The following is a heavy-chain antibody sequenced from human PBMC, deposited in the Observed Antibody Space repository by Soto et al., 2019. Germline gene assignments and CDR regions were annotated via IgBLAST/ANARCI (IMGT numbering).Heavy chain of an antibody. D-gene: IGHD2-21*02. CDR2: ISYDGSNK. CDR1: GFTFSSYA. Sequence: QVQLVESGGGVVQPGRSLRLSCAASGFTFSSYAMHWVRQAPGKGLEWVAVISYDGSNKYYADSVKGRFTISRDNSKNTLYLKMNSLRAEDTAVYYCARDSDSWPFDIWGQGTIVTVSS. J-gene: IGHJ3*02. V-gene: IGHV3-30-3*01. CDR3: ARDSDSWPFDI.